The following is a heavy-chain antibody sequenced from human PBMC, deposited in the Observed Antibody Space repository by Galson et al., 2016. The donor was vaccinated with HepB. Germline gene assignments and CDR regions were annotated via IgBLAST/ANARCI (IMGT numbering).Heavy chain of an antibody. V-gene: IGHV1-3*01. Sequence: SVKVSCKASGYRFTAYGMHWVRQAPGERPEWMGWINPGNGEREYSKKFQGRVTITRDTSASTAYMDLSSLRSEDTAIYYCARGDFPPSFFDYWGRGSLVTVSS. CDR2: INPGNGER. CDR3: ARGDFPPSFFDY. CDR1: GYRFTAYG. D-gene: IGHD3-16*01. J-gene: IGHJ4*02.